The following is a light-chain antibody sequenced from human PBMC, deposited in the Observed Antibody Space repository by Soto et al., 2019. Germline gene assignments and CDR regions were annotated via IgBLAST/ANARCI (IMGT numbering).Light chain of an antibody. CDR2: EVS. V-gene: IGKV2-29*03. J-gene: IGKJ1*01. CDR1: QSLLHSDGKTY. Sequence: ILMTQTPLSLSIIPGQTASISCKSSQSLLHSDGKTYFYWYVQKEGQAPQPLIYEVSNRFSGVPERFSGSGSRTDFTLKISRVEADDVGIYYCMQAIDIPWTFGQGTKVEIK. CDR3: MQAIDIPWT.